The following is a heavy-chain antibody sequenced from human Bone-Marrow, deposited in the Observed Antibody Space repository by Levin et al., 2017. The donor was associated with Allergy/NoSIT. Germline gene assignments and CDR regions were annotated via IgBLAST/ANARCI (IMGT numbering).Heavy chain of an antibody. CDR1: GFSLSTSGVG. Sequence: KESGPTLVKPTQTLTLTCTFSGFSLSTSGVGVGWIRQPPGKALEWLALIYWNDDKRYSPSLKSRLTITKDTSKNQVVLTMTNMDPVDTATYYCAHRRFTRSSGCYDYWGQGTLVTVSS. CDR3: AHRRFTRSSGCYDY. CDR2: IYWNDDK. J-gene: IGHJ4*02. V-gene: IGHV2-5*01. D-gene: IGHD6-19*01.